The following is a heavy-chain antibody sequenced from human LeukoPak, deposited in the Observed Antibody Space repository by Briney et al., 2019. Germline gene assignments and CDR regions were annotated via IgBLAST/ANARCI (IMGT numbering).Heavy chain of an antibody. V-gene: IGHV3-9*01. CDR1: GFTFDDYA. CDR2: INWNSGTL. D-gene: IGHD3-10*01. Sequence: GRSLRLSCAASGFTFDDYAMHWVRQAPGKGLEWVSTINWNSGTLAYADSVKGRFTISRDNAKNSLYLQMNSLRTEDTALYYCARGLGGDQGYFDLWGRGTLATVSS. CDR3: ARGLGGDQGYFDL. J-gene: IGHJ2*01.